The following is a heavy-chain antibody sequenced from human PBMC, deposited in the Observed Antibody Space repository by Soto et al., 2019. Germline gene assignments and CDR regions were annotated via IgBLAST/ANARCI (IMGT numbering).Heavy chain of an antibody. V-gene: IGHV3-23*01. Sequence: GGSLRLSCAASGFTFSSYAMSWVRQAPGKGLEWVSAISGSGGSTYYADSVKGRFTISRDNSKNTLYLQMNSLRAEDTAVYYCAKGGLRSYYYYGMDVWGQGTTVTVSS. D-gene: IGHD4-17*01. J-gene: IGHJ6*02. CDR3: AKGGLRSYYYYGMDV. CDR1: GFTFSSYA. CDR2: ISGSGGST.